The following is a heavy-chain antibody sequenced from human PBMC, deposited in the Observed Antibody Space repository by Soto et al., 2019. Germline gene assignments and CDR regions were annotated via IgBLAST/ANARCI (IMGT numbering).Heavy chain of an antibody. CDR3: AKDPGGIRLWLGGAFDI. CDR1: GFTFSSYA. Sequence: GGSLRLSCAASGFTFSSYAMSWVRQAPGKGLEWVSAISGSGGSTYYADSVKGRFTISRDNSKNTLYLQMNSLRAEDTAVYYCAKDPGGIRLWLGGAFDIWGQGTMVNVSS. D-gene: IGHD5-18*01. CDR2: ISGSGGST. V-gene: IGHV3-23*01. J-gene: IGHJ3*02.